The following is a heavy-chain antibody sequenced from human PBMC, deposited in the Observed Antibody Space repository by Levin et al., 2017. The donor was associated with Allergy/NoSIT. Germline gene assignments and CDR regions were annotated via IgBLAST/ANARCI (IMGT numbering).Heavy chain of an antibody. CDR3: AKDLVNSWQIDY. Sequence: SCAASGFTFSSYAMSWVRQAPGKGLEWVSAISGSGGSTYYADSVKGRFTISRDNSKNTLYLQMNSLRAEDTAVYYCAKDLVNSWQIDYWGQGTLVTVSS. J-gene: IGHJ4*02. CDR1: GFTFSSYA. V-gene: IGHV3-23*01. D-gene: IGHD6-13*01. CDR2: ISGSGGST.